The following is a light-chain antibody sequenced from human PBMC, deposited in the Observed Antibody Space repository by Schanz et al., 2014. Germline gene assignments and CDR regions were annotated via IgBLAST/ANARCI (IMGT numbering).Light chain of an antibody. V-gene: IGKV1-39*01. CDR2: AAS. J-gene: IGKJ4*01. Sequence: DIQMTQSPSSLSASVGDRVTITCRASQNISNYLNWYQRNPGKAPKLLIYAASSLQSGVPSRFSGSGSGTDFTFTISSLQPEDFATYYCQQNYRTLVTFGGGTRVEIK. CDR3: QQNYRTLVT. CDR1: QNISNY.